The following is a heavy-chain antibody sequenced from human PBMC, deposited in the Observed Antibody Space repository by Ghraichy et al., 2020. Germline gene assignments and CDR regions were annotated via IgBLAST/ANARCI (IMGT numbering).Heavy chain of an antibody. CDR2: INPSGGST. CDR3: ARDLIYDSSGSHHLDY. CDR1: GYTFTSYY. Sequence: ASVKVSCKASGYTFTSYYMHWVRQAPGQGLEWMGIINPSGGSTSYAQKFQGRVTMTRDTSTSTVYMELSSLRSEDTAVYYCARDLIYDSSGSHHLDYWGQGTLVTVSS. V-gene: IGHV1-46*01. J-gene: IGHJ4*02. D-gene: IGHD3-22*01.